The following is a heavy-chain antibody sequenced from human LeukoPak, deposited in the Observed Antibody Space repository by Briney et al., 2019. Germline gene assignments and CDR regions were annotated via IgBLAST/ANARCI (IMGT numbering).Heavy chain of an antibody. D-gene: IGHD6-19*01. CDR2: ISCSSSYI. J-gene: IGHJ4*02. V-gene: IGHV3-21*01. CDR1: GFTFSSYS. CDR3: ARDGQWLVPLDY. Sequence: GGSLRLSCAASGFTFSSYSMNWVRRAPGKGLEWVSSISCSSSYIYYADSVKGRFTISRDNAKNSLYLQMNSLRAEDTAVYYCARDGQWLVPLDYWGQGTLVTVSS.